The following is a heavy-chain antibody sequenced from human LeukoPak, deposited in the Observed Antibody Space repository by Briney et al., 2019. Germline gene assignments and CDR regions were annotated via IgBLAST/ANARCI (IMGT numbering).Heavy chain of an antibody. V-gene: IGHV1-18*01. CDR2: ISAYNGNT. D-gene: IGHD5-12*01. CDR3: ARQYSGYDAFDI. CDR1: GYTFTSYG. Sequence: ASVKVSCKASGYTFTSYGISWVRQAPGQGLEWMGWISAYNGNTNYAQKLQGRVTMTTDTSTSAAYMELRSLRSDDTAVYYCARQYSGYDAFDIWGQGTLVTVSS. J-gene: IGHJ3*02.